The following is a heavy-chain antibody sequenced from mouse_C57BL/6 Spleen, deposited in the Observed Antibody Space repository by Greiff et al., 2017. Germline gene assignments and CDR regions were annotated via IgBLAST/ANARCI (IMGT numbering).Heavy chain of an antibody. CDR2: ISSGGSYT. J-gene: IGHJ2*01. V-gene: IGHV5-6*01. Sequence: EVKLVESGGDLVKPGGSLKLSCAASGFTFSSYGMSWVRQTPDKRLEWVATISSGGSYTYYPASVKGRFTISRDNAKNTLYLQMSSLKSEDTAMYYCARHMCAEPCFDYWGQGTTLTVSS. CDR3: ARHMCAEPCFDY. CDR1: GFTFSSYG.